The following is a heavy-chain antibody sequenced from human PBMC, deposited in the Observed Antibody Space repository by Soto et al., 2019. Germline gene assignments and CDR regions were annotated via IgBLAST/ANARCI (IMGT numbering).Heavy chain of an antibody. J-gene: IGHJ4*02. CDR2: IYYSGST. Sequence: QLQLQESGPGLVKPSETLSLTCTVSGGSISSSSYYWGWIRQPPGKGLEWIGSIYYSGSTYYNPSLKSRVTISVDTSKNQFSLKLSSVTAADTAVYYCARHEYYDYIWGSYRLSYFDYWGQGTLVTVSS. V-gene: IGHV4-39*01. CDR1: GGSISSSSYY. D-gene: IGHD3-16*02. CDR3: ARHEYYDYIWGSYRLSYFDY.